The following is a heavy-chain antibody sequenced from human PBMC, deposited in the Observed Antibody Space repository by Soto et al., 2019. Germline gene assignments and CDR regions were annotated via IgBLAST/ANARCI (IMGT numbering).Heavy chain of an antibody. CDR1: GYSISSGYY. CDR3: AREGDFWSGYYGDY. Sequence: SETLSLTCAVSGYSISSGYYWGWIRQPPGKGLEWIATIYHSGATYYNPSLESRVTISVDTSKNQFSLKLTSVIAADTAVYYCAREGDFWSGYYGDYWGHGTLVTVSS. V-gene: IGHV4-38-2*02. D-gene: IGHD3-3*01. J-gene: IGHJ4*01. CDR2: IYHSGAT.